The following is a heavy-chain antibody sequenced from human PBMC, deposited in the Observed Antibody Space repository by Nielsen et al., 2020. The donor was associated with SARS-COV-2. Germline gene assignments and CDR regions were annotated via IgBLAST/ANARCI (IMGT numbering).Heavy chain of an antibody. CDR1: GFTFDDYA. J-gene: IGHJ6*02. CDR3: AREHRLRFYYYYYGMDV. Sequence: GESLKISCGVSGFTFDDYAMHWVRQAPGKGLEWVAVISYDGSNKYYADSVKGRFTISRDNSKNTLYLQMNSLRAEDTAVYYCAREHRLRFYYYYYGMDVWGQGTTVTVSS. V-gene: IGHV3-30*04. CDR2: ISYDGSNK. D-gene: IGHD4-17*01.